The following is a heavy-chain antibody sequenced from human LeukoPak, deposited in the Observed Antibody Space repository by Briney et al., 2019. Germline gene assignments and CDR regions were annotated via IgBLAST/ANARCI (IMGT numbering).Heavy chain of an antibody. CDR3: ARVLGTTDYFDY. Sequence: GGSLRLSCAASGFSVSTNHMSWVRQSPGRGLEWVSHLYRNGNTNYADSVEGRFTISRDSSNNILFLQMNNLRTEDSAVYYCARVLGTTDYFDYWGQGTLVAVSS. CDR1: GFSVSTNH. CDR2: LYRNGNT. V-gene: IGHV3-53*01. D-gene: IGHD4-17*01. J-gene: IGHJ4*02.